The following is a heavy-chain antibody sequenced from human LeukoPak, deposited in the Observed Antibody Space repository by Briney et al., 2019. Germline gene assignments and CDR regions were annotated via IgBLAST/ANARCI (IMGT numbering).Heavy chain of an antibody. CDR2: FDPEDGET. CDR3: ARASRSRGWYLGAFDM. V-gene: IGHV1-24*01. D-gene: IGHD6-19*01. J-gene: IGHJ3*02. Sequence: ASVKVSCKVSGYTLTELSMHWVRQAPGKGLEWMGGFDPEDGETIYAQKFQGRVTMTEDTSTDTAYMELSSLRSDDTAVYYCARASRSRGWYLGAFDMWGQGTMVTVSS. CDR1: GYTLTELS.